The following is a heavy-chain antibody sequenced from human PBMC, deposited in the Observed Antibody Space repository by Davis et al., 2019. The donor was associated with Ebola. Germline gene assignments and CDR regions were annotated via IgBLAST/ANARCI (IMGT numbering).Heavy chain of an antibody. CDR2: INPHNGNT. D-gene: IGHD1-1*01. V-gene: IGHV1-18*04. Sequence: AVSVKVSCKASGYTFTSYYMHWVRQAPGQGLEWMGWINPHNGNTNYAQNVQGRVTMTTDTSTSTAYMEVGILRSDDTAVYYCARAQFPTTSDHWGQGTLVTVSS. CDR3: ARAQFPTTSDH. J-gene: IGHJ4*02. CDR1: GYTFTSYY.